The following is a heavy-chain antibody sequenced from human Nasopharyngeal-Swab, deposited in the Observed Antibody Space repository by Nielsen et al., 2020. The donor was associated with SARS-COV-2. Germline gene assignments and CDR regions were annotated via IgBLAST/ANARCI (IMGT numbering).Heavy chain of an antibody. CDR3: AILYYYGSGSHSQFDY. CDR1: GYTFTSYY. V-gene: IGHV1-46*01. Sequence: ASVKVSCKASGYTFTSYYMHWVRQAPGQGLEWMRIINPSGGSTSYAQKFQGRVTMTRDTSTSTVYMELSSLRSEDTAVYYCAILYYYGSGSHSQFDYWGQGTLVTVSS. D-gene: IGHD3-10*01. J-gene: IGHJ4*02. CDR2: INPSGGST.